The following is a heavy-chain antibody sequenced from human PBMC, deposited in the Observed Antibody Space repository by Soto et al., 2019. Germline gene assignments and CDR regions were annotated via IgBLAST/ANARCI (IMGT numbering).Heavy chain of an antibody. CDR2: IDSSGTT. CDR3: ALGMFMDF. V-gene: IGHV4-31*03. CDR1: GVSVTTSGHY. Sequence: QVQLQESGPGLVKPSQTLSLSCSVSGVSVTTSGHYWNWVRQHPGKGLEWIGYIDSSGTTYYNPSIKSRLVMSVVPSTNQSSLSLSSLTVADTALYFCALGMFMDFWGRGTTVTVSS. J-gene: IGHJ6*03. D-gene: IGHD3-16*01.